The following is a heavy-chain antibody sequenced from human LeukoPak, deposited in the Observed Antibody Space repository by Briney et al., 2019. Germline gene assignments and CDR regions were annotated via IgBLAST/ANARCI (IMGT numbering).Heavy chain of an antibody. CDR3: DVGSSLDY. Sequence: GGSLRLSCSASGFTFSSYSMNWVRQAPGKGLEWVSYISSSSTIYYADSVKGRFTISRDNAKNSLYLQMNSLRAEDTAVYYCDVGSSLDYWGQGTLVTVSS. J-gene: IGHJ4*02. CDR1: GFTFSSYS. CDR2: ISSSSTI. D-gene: IGHD6-13*01. V-gene: IGHV3-48*04.